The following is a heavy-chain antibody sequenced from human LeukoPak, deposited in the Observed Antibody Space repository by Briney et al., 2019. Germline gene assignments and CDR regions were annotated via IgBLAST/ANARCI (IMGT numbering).Heavy chain of an antibody. V-gene: IGHV3-23*01. CDR2: ICGSGGST. CDR1: GFTFSSYA. D-gene: IGHD3-22*01. CDR3: AKDVFRGSGYYFFFDY. Sequence: GGSLRLSCAASGFTFSSYAMSWVRQAPGKGLEWVSAICGSGGSTYYADSVKGRFTISRDNSKNTLYLQMNSLRAEDTAVYYCAKDVFRGSGYYFFFDYGGQGTLGTVSP. J-gene: IGHJ4*02.